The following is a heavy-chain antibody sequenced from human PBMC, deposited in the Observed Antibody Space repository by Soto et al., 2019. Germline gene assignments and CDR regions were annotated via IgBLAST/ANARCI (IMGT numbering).Heavy chain of an antibody. D-gene: IGHD1-1*01. CDR2: MNPNSGNT. V-gene: IGHV1-8*02. CDR3: ARFRPGTPEDAFDN. CDR1: GYTFTSYD. J-gene: IGHJ3*02. Sequence: ASVKVSCKASGYTFTSYDINWVRQATGQGLEWMGWMNPNSGNTGYAQKFQGRVTMTRNTSISTAYMELSSLRSEDTAVYYCARFRPGTPEDAFDNWGQGTMVTVSS.